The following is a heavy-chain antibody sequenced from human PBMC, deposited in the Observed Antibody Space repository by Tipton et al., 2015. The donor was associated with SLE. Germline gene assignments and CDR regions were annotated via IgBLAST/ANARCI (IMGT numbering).Heavy chain of an antibody. CDR2: INNSGST. V-gene: IGHV4-34*01. D-gene: IGHD2-15*01. CDR3: ARVWVWYGGRHFQH. J-gene: IGHJ1*01. CDR1: GGSFSGYY. Sequence: TLSLTCAVYGGSFSGYYWSWIRQPPGKGLGWIGEINNSGSTNYNPSLKSRVTISVDTSKNQFSLKLSSGTAADTAVYYCARVWVWYGGRHFQHWGQGTLVTVFS.